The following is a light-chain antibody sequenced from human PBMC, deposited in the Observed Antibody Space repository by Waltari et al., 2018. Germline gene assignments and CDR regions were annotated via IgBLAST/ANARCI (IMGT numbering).Light chain of an antibody. CDR1: QSVSSN. Sequence: DIVMTQSPANLSVSPGERATLPCRANQSVSSNLAWYQQKRGQAPRLLIYGASTRATGIPARFSGSGSGTEFTLTISSMQSEDFAVYYCQQYNNWPLTVGGGTKVEIK. CDR3: QQYNNWPLT. J-gene: IGKJ4*01. V-gene: IGKV3-15*01. CDR2: GAS.